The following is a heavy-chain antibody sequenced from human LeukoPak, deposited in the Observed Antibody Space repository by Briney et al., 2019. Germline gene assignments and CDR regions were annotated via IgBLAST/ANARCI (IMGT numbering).Heavy chain of an antibody. CDR3: ARGQQLVPGRLDYFDY. CDR2: ISGSGSYI. D-gene: IGHD6-13*01. J-gene: IGHJ4*02. V-gene: IGHV3-21*01. Sequence: GGSLRLSCAASGFTFSSYSMNWVRQAPGKGLEWVSSISGSGSYIHYADSLKGRFAISRDNARNSLYLQMNSLRAEDTAVYYCARGQQLVPGRLDYFDYWGQGTLVTVSS. CDR1: GFTFSSYS.